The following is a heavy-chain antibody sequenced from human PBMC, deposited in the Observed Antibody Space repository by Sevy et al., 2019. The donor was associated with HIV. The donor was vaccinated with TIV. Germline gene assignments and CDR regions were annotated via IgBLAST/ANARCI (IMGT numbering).Heavy chain of an antibody. CDR1: GFTFSNYE. V-gene: IGHV3-48*03. J-gene: IGHJ3*02. D-gene: IGHD5-18*01. CDR3: ARGRNSYGMGAFDI. Sequence: GGSLRLSCVVSGFTFSNYEINWVRQAPGKGLEWLSYISSSGSSIYYADSVKGRFTISRDNAQNSLYLQMSSLRAEDTAVYYCARGRNSYGMGAFDIWGQGTMVTVSS. CDR2: ISSSGSSI.